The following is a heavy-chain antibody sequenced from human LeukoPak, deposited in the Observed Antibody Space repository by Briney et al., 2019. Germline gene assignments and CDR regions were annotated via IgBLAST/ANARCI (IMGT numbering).Heavy chain of an antibody. D-gene: IGHD4-17*01. CDR3: ARDDYGDSYPPDY. Sequence: GGSLRLSCAASGFTFSSYGMHWVRQAPGKGLEWVAVIWYDGSNKYYADSVKGRFTISRDNSKNTLYLQMNSLRAEDTAVYYCARDDYGDSYPPDYWGQGTLVTVSS. CDR2: IWYDGSNK. CDR1: GFTFSSYG. J-gene: IGHJ4*02. V-gene: IGHV3-33*01.